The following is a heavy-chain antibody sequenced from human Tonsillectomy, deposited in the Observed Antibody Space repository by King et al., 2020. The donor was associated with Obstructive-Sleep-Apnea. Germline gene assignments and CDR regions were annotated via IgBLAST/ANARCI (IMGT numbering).Heavy chain of an antibody. J-gene: IGHJ4*02. CDR2: ISGSGGST. Sequence: VQLVESGGGLVQPGGSLRLSCAASGFTFSSYAMSWVRQAPGKGLGWVSAISGSGGSTYTADSVKGRFTISRDNSKKTLYLQMNSLRAEDTAVYYCAKDLYCSSTSSYAGFDYWGQGTLVTVSS. V-gene: IGHV3-23*04. CDR1: GFTFSSYA. D-gene: IGHD2-2*01. CDR3: AKDLYCSSTSSYAGFDY.